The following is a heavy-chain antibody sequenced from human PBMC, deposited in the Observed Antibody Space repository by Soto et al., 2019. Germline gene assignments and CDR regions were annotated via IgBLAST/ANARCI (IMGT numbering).Heavy chain of an antibody. D-gene: IGHD5-12*01. CDR2: INHSGST. CDR1: GGSFSGYY. CDR3: ARAEGGTGYEGYYYYYMDV. Sequence: SETLSLTCAVYGGSFSGYYWSWIRQHPGKGLEWIGEINHSGSTNYNPSLKSRVTISVDTSKNQFSLKLSSVTAADTAVYYCARAEGGTGYEGYYYYYMDVWGKGTTVTVSS. J-gene: IGHJ6*03. V-gene: IGHV4-34*01.